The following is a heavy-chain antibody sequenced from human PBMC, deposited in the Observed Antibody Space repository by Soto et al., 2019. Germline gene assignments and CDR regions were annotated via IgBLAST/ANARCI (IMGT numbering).Heavy chain of an antibody. D-gene: IGHD2-2*01. Sequence: SVKVSCNASGGTFSSYAISWARQAPGQGLEWMGGIIPIFGTANYAQKFQGRVTITVDESTSTAYMELSRLSYEDTAAYCWARDLDIVVVTAAISRLRASLLFFTMDVWGQGTTVNDSS. J-gene: IGHJ6*02. CDR3: ARDLDIVVVTAAISRLRASLLFFTMDV. V-gene: IGHV1-69*13. CDR1: GGTFSSYA. CDR2: IIPIFGTA.